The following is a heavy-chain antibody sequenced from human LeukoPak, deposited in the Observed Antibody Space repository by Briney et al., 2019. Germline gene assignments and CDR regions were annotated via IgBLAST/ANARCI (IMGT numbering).Heavy chain of an antibody. CDR2: IYYSGST. V-gene: IGHV4-59*01. Sequence: SETLSLTCTVSGGSISSYYWSWIRQPPGKGLEWIGYIYYSGSTNYNPSLKSRVTISVDTSKNQFSLKLSSVTAADTAVYYCARDGVKGPFDYWGQGTLVTVSS. CDR1: GGSISSYY. J-gene: IGHJ4*02. CDR3: ARDGVKGPFDY.